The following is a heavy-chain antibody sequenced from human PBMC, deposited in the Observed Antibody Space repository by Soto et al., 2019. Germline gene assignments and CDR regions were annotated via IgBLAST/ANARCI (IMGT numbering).Heavy chain of an antibody. D-gene: IGHD3-22*01. CDR2: ISYDGSNK. V-gene: IGHV3-30*03. J-gene: IGHJ4*02. Sequence: GGSLRLSCAASGFTFSSYGMHWVRQAPGKGLEWVAVISYDGSNKYYADSVKGRFTISRDNSKNTLYLQMNSLRAEDTAVYYCATPHSHDSSRSYSVGGPFDHWGQGTLVTVSS. CDR3: ATPHSHDSSRSYSVGGPFDH. CDR1: GFTFSSYG.